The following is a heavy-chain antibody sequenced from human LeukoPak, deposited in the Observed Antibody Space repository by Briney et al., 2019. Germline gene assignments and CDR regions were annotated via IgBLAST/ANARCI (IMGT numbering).Heavy chain of an antibody. D-gene: IGHD3-10*01. J-gene: IGHJ4*02. CDR1: GVSIRPSIHY. CDR2: MFYGGST. Sequence: SETLSLTYTVSGVSIRPSIHYWPWIRPPPGKGLEWIASMFYGGSTYYNASLRSRLSPSVDTSRNQVSLKLTSVTASDTPIFYCANRGGLGSAASRIACWGQGTLVTVSS. CDR3: ANRGGLGSAASRIAC. V-gene: IGHV4-39*01.